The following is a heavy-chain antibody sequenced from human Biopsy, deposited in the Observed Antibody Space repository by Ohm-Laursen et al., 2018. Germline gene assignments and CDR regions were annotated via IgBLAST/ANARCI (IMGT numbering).Heavy chain of an antibody. D-gene: IGHD4-11*01. J-gene: IGHJ6*02. CDR1: GDSVTKYY. Sequence: PGTLSLTCSVSGDSVTKYYWSWIRQPPGKGLEWIGHIYYSVMTNYNPSLQSRVSISVDTSRNQVSLTLSSVTAADTAVYYCARDSGTLNYGNFKYYHYYGMDVWGQGTKVTVSS. V-gene: IGHV4-59*02. CDR3: ARDSGTLNYGNFKYYHYYGMDV. CDR2: IYYSVMT.